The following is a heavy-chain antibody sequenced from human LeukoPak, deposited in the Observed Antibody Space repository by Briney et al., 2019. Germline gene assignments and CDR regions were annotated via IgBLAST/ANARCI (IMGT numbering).Heavy chain of an antibody. CDR3: AKARTGVKYYYYMDV. CDR2: ISGSGGST. Sequence: GGSLRLSCAASGFTFSSYAMSWVRQAPGKGLEWVSAISGSGGSTYYADSVKGRFTISRDNSKNTLYLQMNSLRAEDTAVYYCAKARTGVKYYYYMDVWGKGTTVTVSS. V-gene: IGHV3-23*01. D-gene: IGHD7-27*01. J-gene: IGHJ6*03. CDR1: GFTFSSYA.